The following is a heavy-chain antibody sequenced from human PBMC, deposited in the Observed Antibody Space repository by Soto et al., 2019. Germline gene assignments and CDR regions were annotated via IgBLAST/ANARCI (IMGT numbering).Heavy chain of an antibody. CDR2: ISYDGSNK. V-gene: IGHV3-30*18. CDR3: AKAPSEGSYLSS. D-gene: IGHD1-26*01. J-gene: IGHJ3*01. CDR1: GFTFSSYG. Sequence: GGSLRLSCAASGFTFSSYGMHWVRQAPGKGLEWGAVISYDGSNKYYADSVKGRFTISRDNSKNTLYLQMNSLRAEDTAVYYCAKAPSEGSYLSSCGQGTMVTVSS.